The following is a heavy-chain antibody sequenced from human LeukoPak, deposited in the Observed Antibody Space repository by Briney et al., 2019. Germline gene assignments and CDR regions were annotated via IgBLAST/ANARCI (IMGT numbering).Heavy chain of an antibody. D-gene: IGHD4-17*01. CDR2: IYYSGST. J-gene: IGHJ5*02. V-gene: IGHV4-59*08. CDR1: GGSISSYY. Sequence: SETLSLTCTVSGGSISSYYWSWIRQPPGKGLEWIGYIYYSGSTNYNPSLKSRVTISVDTSKNQFSLKLSSVTAADTAVYYCARLPTNYGDYVHKYWFDPWGQGTLVTVSS. CDR3: ARLPTNYGDYVHKYWFDP.